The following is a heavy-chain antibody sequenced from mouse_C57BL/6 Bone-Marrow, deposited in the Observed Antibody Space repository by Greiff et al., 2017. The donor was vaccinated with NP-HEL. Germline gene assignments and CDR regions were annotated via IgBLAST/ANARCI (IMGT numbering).Heavy chain of an antibody. D-gene: IGHD1-1*01. CDR1: GYTFTDYY. J-gene: IGHJ2*01. Sequence: VQLQQSGPVLVKPGASVKMSCKASGYTFTDYYMNWVKQSHGKSLEWIGVINPYNGGTSYNQKFKGKATLTVDKSSSTAYMELNSLTSEDSAVYYCARGIITTVVPYFDYWGQGTTLTVSS. CDR2: INPYNGGT. CDR3: ARGIITTVVPYFDY. V-gene: IGHV1-19*01.